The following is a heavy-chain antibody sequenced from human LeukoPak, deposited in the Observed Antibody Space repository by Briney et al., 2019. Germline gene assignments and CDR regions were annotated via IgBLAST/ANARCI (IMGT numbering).Heavy chain of an antibody. D-gene: IGHD5-18*01. CDR2: INPNSGGT. CDR3: ARDLGEDTTMIFFDY. CDR1: GYTFTGYY. Sequence: ASVKVSCKASGYTFTGYYMHWVRQAPGQGPEWMGWINPNSGGTNYAQKFQGRVTMTTDTSTNTAYMELRSLRSDDTAVYYCARDLGEDTTMIFFDYWGQGTPVTVSS. J-gene: IGHJ4*02. V-gene: IGHV1-2*02.